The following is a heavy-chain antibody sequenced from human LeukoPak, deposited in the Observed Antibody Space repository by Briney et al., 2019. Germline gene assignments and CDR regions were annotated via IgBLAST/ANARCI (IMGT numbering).Heavy chain of an antibody. CDR1: GFTFSSYT. D-gene: IGHD2-15*01. CDR3: ARDLGYCSGGSCYSYWYFDL. CDR2: IYYSGST. J-gene: IGHJ2*01. Sequence: KAGGSLRLSCAASGFTFSSYTMNWVRQPPGKGLEWIGSIYYSGSTYYNPSLKSRVTISVDTSKNQFSLKLSSVTAADTAVYYCARDLGYCSGGSCYSYWYFDLWGRGTLVTVSS. V-gene: IGHV4-39*07.